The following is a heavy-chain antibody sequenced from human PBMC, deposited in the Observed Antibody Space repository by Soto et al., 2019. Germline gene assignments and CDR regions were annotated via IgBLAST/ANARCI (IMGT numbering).Heavy chain of an antibody. Sequence: SETLSLTCTVSGGSISSYYWSWIRQPPGKGLEWIGYIYYSGSTNYNPSLKSRVTISVDTSKNQFSLKLSSVIAADTAVYYCARIEGSSPPYYYYMDVWGKGTTVTVSS. CDR2: IYYSGST. CDR3: ARIEGSSPPYYYYMDV. V-gene: IGHV4-59*01. CDR1: GGSISSYY. J-gene: IGHJ6*03. D-gene: IGHD6-6*01.